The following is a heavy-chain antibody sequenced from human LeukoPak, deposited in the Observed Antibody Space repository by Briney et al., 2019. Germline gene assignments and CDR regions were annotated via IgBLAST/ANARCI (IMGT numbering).Heavy chain of an antibody. J-gene: IGHJ6*03. CDR2: ISSSSSYI. CDR1: GFTFSSYS. CDR3: AGTGGGWYYYYYMDV. V-gene: IGHV3-21*01. Sequence: GGSLRLSCAASGFTFSSYSMNWVRQAPGEGLEWVSSISSSSSYIYYADSVKGRFTISRDNAKNSLYLQMNSLRAEDTAVYYCAGTGGGWYYYYYMDVWGKGTTVTISS. D-gene: IGHD6-19*01.